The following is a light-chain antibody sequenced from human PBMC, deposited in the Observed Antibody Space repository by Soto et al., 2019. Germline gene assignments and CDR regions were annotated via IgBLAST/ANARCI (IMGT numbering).Light chain of an antibody. CDR1: SSDIGGYDY. Sequence: QSVLTQPASVSGSPGQSITLSCTGTSSDIGGYDYVSWYQRHPGKAPKLIIYDVNNRPSGVSNRFSGSMSGNTASLTISGLQAEDEADYYCTSYASGSSHVVFGGGTKLTVL. CDR3: TSYASGSSHVV. J-gene: IGLJ2*01. V-gene: IGLV2-14*01. CDR2: DVN.